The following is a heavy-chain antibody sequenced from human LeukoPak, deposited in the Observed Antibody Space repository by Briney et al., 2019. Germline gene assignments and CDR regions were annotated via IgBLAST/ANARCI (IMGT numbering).Heavy chain of an antibody. D-gene: IGHD5-18*01. J-gene: IGHJ4*02. CDR2: IHSGGST. Sequence: GESLRLFCAASGFTVSNNYMTWVRQAPGKGLEWVSVIHSGGSTDYADSVKGRFTISRDNSKNTLYLQMNSLRAEDTAVYYCARGTTAMSPFDYWGQGTMVTVSS. V-gene: IGHV3-66*01. CDR3: ARGTTAMSPFDY. CDR1: GFTVSNNY.